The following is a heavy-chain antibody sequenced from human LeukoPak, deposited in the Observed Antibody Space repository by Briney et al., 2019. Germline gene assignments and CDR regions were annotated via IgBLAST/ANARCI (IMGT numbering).Heavy chain of an antibody. V-gene: IGHV3-30-3*01. CDR2: MSFDGSNK. CDR1: GFTFNIYA. CDR3: ARGQLTTPY. Sequence: GGSLRLSCAASGFTFNIYAIHWVRQAPGKGLEWVAVMSFDGSNKYYADSVKGRFTISRDNAKNSLYLQMNSLRAEDTAVYYCARGQLTTPYWGQGTLVTVSS. J-gene: IGHJ4*02. D-gene: IGHD4-11*01.